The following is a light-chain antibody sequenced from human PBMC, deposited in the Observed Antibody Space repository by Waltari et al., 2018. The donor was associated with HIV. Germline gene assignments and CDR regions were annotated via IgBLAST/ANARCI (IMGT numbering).Light chain of an antibody. CDR3: GTWDSSLSAVV. CDR1: ISNIGKNY. CDR2: DNN. J-gene: IGLJ2*01. Sequence: QSVLTQPPSVSAAPGQKVTISCSGPISNIGKNYVSWYQQLPGTAPKLLIYDNNKRPSGIPDRFSGSKSGTSATLGITGLQAGDEADYFCGTWDSSLSAVVFGGGTLLTVL. V-gene: IGLV1-51*01.